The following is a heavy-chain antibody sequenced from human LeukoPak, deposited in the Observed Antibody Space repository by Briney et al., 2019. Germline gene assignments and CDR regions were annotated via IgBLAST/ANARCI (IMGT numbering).Heavy chain of an antibody. CDR2: INHSGST. J-gene: IGHJ4*02. CDR3: ARGPFLNYGDYAFDY. CDR1: GGSFSVYY. V-gene: IGHV4-34*01. Sequence: PSETLSLTCAVYGGSFSVYYWSWIRQPPGKGLEWIGEINHSGSTNYNPSLKSRVTISVDTSKNQFSLKLSSVTAADTAVYYCARGPFLNYGDYAFDYWGQGTLVTVSS. D-gene: IGHD4-17*01.